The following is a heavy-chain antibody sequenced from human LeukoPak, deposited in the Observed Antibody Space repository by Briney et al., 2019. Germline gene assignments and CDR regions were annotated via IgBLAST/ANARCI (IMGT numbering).Heavy chain of an antibody. J-gene: IGHJ4*02. CDR3: AKRGVVIRVILVGFHKEAYYFDS. Sequence: GGSLRLSCAVSGITLSNYGMSWVRQAPGKGLEWVAGISGSGGSTNYADSVKGRFTISRDSAKNTLYLQMNKLRAGDTAVYFCAKRGVVIRVILVGFHKEAYYFDSWGQGALVTVSS. CDR1: GITLSNYG. V-gene: IGHV3-23*01. CDR2: ISGSGGST. D-gene: IGHD3-10*01.